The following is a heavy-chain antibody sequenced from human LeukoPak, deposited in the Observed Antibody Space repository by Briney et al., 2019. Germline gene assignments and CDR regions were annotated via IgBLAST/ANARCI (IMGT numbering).Heavy chain of an antibody. J-gene: IGHJ4*02. CDR3: ARHSGSYWY. Sequence: SETLSLTCTASGGSISSYYWSWIRQPPGKGLEWIRYIYYSGSTYYNPSLKSRVTISVDTSKNQFSLNLSSVTAADTAVYYCARHSGSYWYWGQGTLVTVSS. CDR1: GGSISSYY. D-gene: IGHD1-26*01. V-gene: IGHV4-59*01. CDR2: IYYSGST.